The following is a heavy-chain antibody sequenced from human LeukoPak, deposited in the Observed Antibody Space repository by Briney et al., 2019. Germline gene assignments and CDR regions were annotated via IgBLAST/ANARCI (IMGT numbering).Heavy chain of an antibody. Sequence: ASVKVSCKASGYTFTSYGISWVRQAPGQGLEWMGWINPNSGGTNYAQKFQGRVTMTRDTSISTAYMELSRLRSDDTAVYYCARDRPNYDSSGYYLLDIWGQGTMVTVSS. CDR1: GYTFTSYG. CDR3: ARDRPNYDSSGYYLLDI. CDR2: INPNSGGT. V-gene: IGHV1-2*02. D-gene: IGHD3-22*01. J-gene: IGHJ3*02.